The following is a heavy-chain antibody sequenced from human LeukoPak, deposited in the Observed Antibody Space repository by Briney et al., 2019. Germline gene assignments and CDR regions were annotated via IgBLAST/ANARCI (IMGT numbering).Heavy chain of an antibody. Sequence: SETLSLTCTVSGGSISSYYWSWIRQPPGKGLEWIGYIYYSGSTNYNPSLKSRVTISVDTSKNQFSLKLSSVTAADTAVYYCARERAALRGTYYYGMDVWGQGTTVTVSS. CDR3: ARERAALRGTYYYGMDV. D-gene: IGHD6-13*01. CDR2: IYYSGST. CDR1: GGSISSYY. J-gene: IGHJ6*02. V-gene: IGHV4-59*01.